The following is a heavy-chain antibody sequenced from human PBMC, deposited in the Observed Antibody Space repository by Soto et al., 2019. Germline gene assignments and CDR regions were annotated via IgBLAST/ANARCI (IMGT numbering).Heavy chain of an antibody. D-gene: IGHD2-15*01. V-gene: IGHV3-30*03. CDR3: ARTRSAWSDFHYSTLDV. J-gene: IGHJ6*02. CDR1: GFTFNSYG. CDR2: ISYDSTKT. Sequence: QVQLVESGGGVVQPGRSLRLSCAASGFTFNSYGMHWVRQGPGNGLEWVAFISYDSTKTDYADSVKGRFTISRDNSNSALYVQMNSLTGEDTAVYYCARTRSAWSDFHYSTLDVWGQGTTVTVSS.